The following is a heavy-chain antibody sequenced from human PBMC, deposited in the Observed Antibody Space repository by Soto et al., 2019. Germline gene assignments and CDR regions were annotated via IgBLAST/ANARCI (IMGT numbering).Heavy chain of an antibody. J-gene: IGHJ5*02. CDR1: GFTFSSYA. D-gene: IGHD6-6*01. CDR2: ISGSGGST. CDR3: AKVPYSRSFWYEP. Sequence: EVQLLESGGGLVQPGGSLRLSCAASGFTFSSYAMSWVRQAPGKGLEWVSAISGSGGSTYSADSVKGRFTISSDNSKNTLYMQMNSLRAEDTAVYYCAKVPYSRSFWYEPWGQGTLVTVSS. V-gene: IGHV3-23*01.